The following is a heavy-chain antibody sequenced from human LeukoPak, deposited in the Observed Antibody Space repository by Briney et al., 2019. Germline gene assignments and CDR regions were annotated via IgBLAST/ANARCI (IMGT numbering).Heavy chain of an antibody. CDR3: AEHVMTRIGGV. D-gene: IGHD1/OR15-1a*01. V-gene: IGHV3-74*01. CDR2: INRDGGST. CDR1: GITFSNYW. Sequence: AGGSLRLSCAASGITFSNYWMHWVRQAPGKGLVWVSGINRDGGSTSYADSVKGRFTISRDNAKNSLYLQMTSLSAEDTAVNYRAEHVMTRIGGVWGKGTTVTISS. J-gene: IGHJ6*04.